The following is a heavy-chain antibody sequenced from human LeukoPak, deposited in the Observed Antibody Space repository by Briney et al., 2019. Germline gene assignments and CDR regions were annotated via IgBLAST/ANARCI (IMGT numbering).Heavy chain of an antibody. D-gene: IGHD5-18*01. CDR3: ARDRSPAPGRSYGRGHFDY. Sequence: ASVKVSCKASGYTFTGYYIHWVRQAPGQGLEWMGWLNPNSGGTNYAQKFQGRVTMTRDTSITTAYMELSRLRSDDTAVYYCARDRSPAPGRSYGRGHFDYWGQGTLVTVSS. CDR1: GYTFTGYY. J-gene: IGHJ4*02. V-gene: IGHV1-2*02. CDR2: LNPNSGGT.